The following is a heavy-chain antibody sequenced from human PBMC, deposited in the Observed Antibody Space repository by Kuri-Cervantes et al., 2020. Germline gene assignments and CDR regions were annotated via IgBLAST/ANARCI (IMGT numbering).Heavy chain of an antibody. J-gene: IGHJ4*02. V-gene: IGHV4-39*07. D-gene: IGHD2-15*01. CDR1: GGSISSSSYY. CDR3: ARVARGSCYNFDY. CDR2: IYYSGST. Sequence: SETLSLTCTVSGGSISSSSYYWGWIRQPPGKGLEWIGSIYYSGSTYYNPSLKSRVTISVDTSKNQFSLKLSSVTAADTALYYCARVARGSCYNFDYWGQGTLVTVSS.